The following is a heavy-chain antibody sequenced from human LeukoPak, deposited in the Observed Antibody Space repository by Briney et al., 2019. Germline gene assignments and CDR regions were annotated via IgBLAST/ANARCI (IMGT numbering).Heavy chain of an antibody. CDR3: ATWAFYHRLDV. D-gene: IGHD1-14*01. V-gene: IGHV3-43*02. CDR2: IDKDGRKT. Sequence: PGGSLRLSCAASGFTLGAFAMHWVRQAPGKGLEWVSLIDKDGRKTYYADSVKGRFTISRDNSKNSLYLQMTSLRTEDTALYYCATWAFYHRLDVWGQGATVTVSS. J-gene: IGHJ6*02. CDR1: GFTLGAFA.